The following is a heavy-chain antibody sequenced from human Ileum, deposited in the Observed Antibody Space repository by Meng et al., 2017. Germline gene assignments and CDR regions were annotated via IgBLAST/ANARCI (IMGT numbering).Heavy chain of an antibody. Sequence: AHLEESGPGLARTSETLSLICTVSGGSVRSAGYPWGWIRQPPGKGLEWIGYASTNYNPSLKSRVTISLDTSKNQFSLKLSSVTAADTAVYYCARDHWGSLDYWGQGILVTVSS. CDR2: AST. CDR1: GGSVRSAGYP. CDR3: ARDHWGSLDY. J-gene: IGHJ4*02. V-gene: IGHV4-61*08. D-gene: IGHD7-27*01.